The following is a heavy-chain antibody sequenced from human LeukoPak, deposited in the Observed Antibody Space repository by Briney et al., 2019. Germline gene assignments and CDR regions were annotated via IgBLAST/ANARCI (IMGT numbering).Heavy chain of an antibody. J-gene: IGHJ5*02. CDR3: AREGPNNFGYHHH. CDR1: GHSISSDYY. V-gene: IGHV4-38-2*02. Sequence: SETLSLTCAVSGHSISSDYYRGWIRQPRGKGLEWIGSISHSGNTYYNPSLRSRVTISVDTSKNQFSLKLTFVTAADTAVYYCAREGPNNFGYHHHWGQGTLVTVSS. CDR2: ISHSGNT. D-gene: IGHD5-18*01.